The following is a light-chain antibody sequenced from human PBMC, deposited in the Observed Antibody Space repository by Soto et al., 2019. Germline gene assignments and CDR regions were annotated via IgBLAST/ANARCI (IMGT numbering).Light chain of an antibody. Sequence: QSALTQPPSASGSPGQSVTISCTGTSSDVGGYFSVSWFQQHPGKAPKLMIYKVNKRPSGVPGRFSGSKSGNTASLTVSGLQTEDEADYYCSSFAGSDNVVFGGGTKLTVL. CDR2: KVN. V-gene: IGLV2-8*01. CDR1: SSDVGGYFS. J-gene: IGLJ2*01. CDR3: SSFAGSDNVV.